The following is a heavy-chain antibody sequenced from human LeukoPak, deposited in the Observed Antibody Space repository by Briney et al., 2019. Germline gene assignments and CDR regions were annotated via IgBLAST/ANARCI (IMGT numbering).Heavy chain of an antibody. CDR3: ARAYYHDTSSYQGFDF. CDR1: RYTLTSYG. V-gene: IGHV1-18*01. D-gene: IGHD3-22*01. Sequence: ASVKVSCKASRYTLTSYGFTWVRQAPGQGLEWMGWISAYNGNTDYAQKLQGRVTMTTDTSTSTAYMEVRSLRSDDTAVYFCARAYYHDTSSYQGFDFWGQGTLVTVSS. CDR2: ISAYNGNT. J-gene: IGHJ4*02.